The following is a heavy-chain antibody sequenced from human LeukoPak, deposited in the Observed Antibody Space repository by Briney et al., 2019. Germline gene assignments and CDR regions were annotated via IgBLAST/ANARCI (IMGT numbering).Heavy chain of an antibody. J-gene: IGHJ4*02. CDR2: IYYSGST. Sequence: PSETLSLTCTVSGGSISSYYWSWIRQPPGKGLEWIGYIYYSGSTNYNPSLKSRVTISVDTSKNQFSLKLSSVTAADTAVYYCARAEGSSGWHRVDYWGQGTLVTVSS. D-gene: IGHD6-19*01. CDR3: ARAEGSSGWHRVDY. V-gene: IGHV4-59*01. CDR1: GGSISSYY.